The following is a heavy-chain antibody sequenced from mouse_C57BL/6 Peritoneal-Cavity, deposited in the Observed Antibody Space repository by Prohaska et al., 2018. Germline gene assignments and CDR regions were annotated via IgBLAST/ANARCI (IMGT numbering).Heavy chain of an antibody. CDR3: ARDYDWYFDV. Sequence: QVQLKESGPGLVAPSQSLSITCTVSGFSLTRYGVHWVRQTPGKGLECLGGIWSDGSTTYNSALKSRLSISKDNSKSQVFLKMNSLQTDDTAMYYCARDYDWYFDVWGTGTTVTVSS. V-gene: IGHV2-6*03. D-gene: IGHD2-4*01. J-gene: IGHJ1*03. CDR2: IWSDGST. CDR1: GFSLTRYG.